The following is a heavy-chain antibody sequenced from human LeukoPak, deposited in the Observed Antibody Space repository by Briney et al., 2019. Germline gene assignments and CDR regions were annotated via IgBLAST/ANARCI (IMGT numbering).Heavy chain of an antibody. D-gene: IGHD3-10*01. CDR1: GGSISTYY. CDR3: ARDASPITMIRGSRFDP. CDR2: IYYSGRT. V-gene: IGHV4-59*01. J-gene: IGHJ5*02. Sequence: SETLSLTCSVSGGSISTYYWSWIRQPPGKGLEWIGYIYYSGRTNYNPSLKSRVTILVDTSRNQFSLKLNSVTAADTAVYYCARDASPITMIRGSRFDPWGQGTLVTVSS.